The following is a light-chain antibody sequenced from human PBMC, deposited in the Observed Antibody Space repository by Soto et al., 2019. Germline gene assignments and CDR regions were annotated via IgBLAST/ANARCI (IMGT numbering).Light chain of an antibody. CDR1: RDISRW. CDR2: APS. J-gene: IGKJ2*01. CDR3: QQSNSFPYT. Sequence: DIQVTQSPSSVSASVGDRVTITCRATRDISRWLDWYQQKPGKAPKLVIYAPSNLQSGVPSRFSGSGSGTDFTLTINSLLPDDFATYYCQQSNSFPYTFGQGTKLEI. V-gene: IGKV1-12*01.